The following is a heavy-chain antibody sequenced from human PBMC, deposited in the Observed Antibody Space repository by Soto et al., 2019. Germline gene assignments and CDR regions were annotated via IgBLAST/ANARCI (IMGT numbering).Heavy chain of an antibody. CDR2: ISYDGSNK. CDR1: GFTFSSYA. CDR3: VRDRRY. V-gene: IGHV3-30-3*01. Sequence: QVQLVESGGGVVQPGRSLRLSCAASGFTFSSYAMHWVRQAPGKGLEWVAVISYDGSNKYYADSVKGRFTISRDNSKNTLYLQMNSLRAEDTAVYYCVRDRRYWGQGTLVTVSS. J-gene: IGHJ4*02.